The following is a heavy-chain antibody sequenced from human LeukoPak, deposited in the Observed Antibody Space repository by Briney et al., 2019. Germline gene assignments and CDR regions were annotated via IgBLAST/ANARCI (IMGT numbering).Heavy chain of an antibody. V-gene: IGHV3-73*01. CDR1: GLSLSDSH. CDR3: SRQTVSCHDF. Sequence: PGGSLRLSCAASGLSLSDSHMHWVRQAPGKGLEWVGHIRSRRDNYATAYGVSVQGRFTISRDDSNNMAYLQMNSLTADDTAVYYCSRQTVSCHDFWGQGTLVTVSS. CDR2: IRSRRDNYAT. D-gene: IGHD2-2*01. J-gene: IGHJ4*02.